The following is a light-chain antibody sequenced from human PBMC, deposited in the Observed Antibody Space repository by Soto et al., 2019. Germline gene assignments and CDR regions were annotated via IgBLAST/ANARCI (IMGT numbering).Light chain of an antibody. CDR2: AAS. CDR3: QQRYRTPRA. J-gene: IGKJ5*01. V-gene: IGKV1-39*01. Sequence: DIQMGDSPSARAASGGGRVTIAGRASQSISSYLNWYQQKPGKAPKLLIYAASSLQSGVPSRFSGSGSGPDFTLTISSLQPEDFATYYCQQRYRTPRAFRQGTRLENK. CDR1: QSISSY.